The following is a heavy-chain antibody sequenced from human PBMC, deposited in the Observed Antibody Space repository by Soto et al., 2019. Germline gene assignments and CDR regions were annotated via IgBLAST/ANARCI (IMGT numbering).Heavy chain of an antibody. D-gene: IGHD3-22*01. V-gene: IGHV3-15*07. CDR2: IKSKTDGGTS. CDR1: GVTFTNAW. J-gene: IGHJ4*02. CDR3: NLNYYDSRGYLVEY. Sequence: PGGSLRLSCAASGVTFTNAWMNWVRQAPGKGLEWVGRIKSKTDGGTSDYAAPVKGRSSISRDDSRTTLYLQMDSLKIEDTAVYYCNLNYYDSRGYLVEYWGQGTLVTVSS.